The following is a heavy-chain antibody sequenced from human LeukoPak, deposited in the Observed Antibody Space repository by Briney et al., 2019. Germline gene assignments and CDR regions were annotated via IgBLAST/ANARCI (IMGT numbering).Heavy chain of an antibody. CDR2: ISGSGGST. J-gene: IGHJ4*02. CDR3: AKDDIAVAGTDY. D-gene: IGHD6-19*01. Sequence: GGSLRLSCAAFGFTFSSYAMSWVRQAPGKGLEWVSAISGSGGSTYYADSVKGRFTISRDNSKNTPYLQMNSLRAEDTAVYYCAKDDIAVAGTDYWGQGTLVTVSS. CDR1: GFTFSSYA. V-gene: IGHV3-23*01.